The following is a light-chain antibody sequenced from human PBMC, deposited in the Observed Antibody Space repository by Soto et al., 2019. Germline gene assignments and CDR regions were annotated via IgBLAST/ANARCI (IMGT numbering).Light chain of an antibody. J-gene: IGLJ1*01. Sequence: QSALTQPASVSGAPGRSITISCTGTVGLVSWYQQHPGKVPKLIIYDDTKRPSGVSSRFSGSKSGNTASLTISGLQTEDEADYYCCSSAPESTYVFGTGTKVTVL. CDR2: DDT. CDR3: CSSAPESTYV. V-gene: IGLV2-23*01. CDR1: VGL.